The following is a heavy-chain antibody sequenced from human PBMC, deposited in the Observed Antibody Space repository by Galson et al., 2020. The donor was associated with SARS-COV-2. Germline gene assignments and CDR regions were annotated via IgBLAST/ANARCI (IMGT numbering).Heavy chain of an antibody. D-gene: IGHD6-13*01. Sequence: SETLSLTCTVSGDSISSYYWSWIRQPPGKGLEWIGDSGNTNYNPSLKSRVTISLDTSKNQFSLKVSSVTAADTAVYYCAREGIRYSSSWYYFDYWGQGTLVTVSS. CDR2: SGNT. CDR3: AREGIRYSSSWYYFDY. CDR1: GDSISSYY. V-gene: IGHV4-59*01. J-gene: IGHJ4*02.